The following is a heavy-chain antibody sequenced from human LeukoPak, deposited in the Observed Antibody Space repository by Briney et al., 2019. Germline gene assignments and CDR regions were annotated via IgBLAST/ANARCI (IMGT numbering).Heavy chain of an antibody. V-gene: IGHV4-59*01. Sequence: SETLSLTCTVSGGSISSYYWSWIRQPPGKGLEWIGYIYYSGSTNYNPSLKSRVTISVDTSKNQFSLKLSSVTAADTAVYYCARGIVATSPLYYYYYMDVWGKGTTVTISS. J-gene: IGHJ6*03. CDR3: ARGIVATSPLYYYYYMDV. CDR1: GGSISSYY. D-gene: IGHD5-12*01. CDR2: IYYSGST.